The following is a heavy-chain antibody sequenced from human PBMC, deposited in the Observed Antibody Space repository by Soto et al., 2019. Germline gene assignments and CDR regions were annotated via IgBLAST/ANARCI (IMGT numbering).Heavy chain of an antibody. D-gene: IGHD5-12*01. CDR3: AKERSSGYYFFDY. J-gene: IGHJ4*02. CDR1: GFTFSNYA. V-gene: IGHV3-23*01. Sequence: EVQLLESGGGLVQPGGSLRLSCAASGFTFSNYAMSWVRQAPGEGLEWVSTISGSDGSTYYAESVKGRFTISRDISKNTLYLQMNSLRAEDTAIYYCAKERSSGYYFFDYWGQGTLVTVSS. CDR2: ISGSDGST.